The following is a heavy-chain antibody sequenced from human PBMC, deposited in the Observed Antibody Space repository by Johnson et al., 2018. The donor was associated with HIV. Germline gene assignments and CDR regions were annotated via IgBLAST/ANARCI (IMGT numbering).Heavy chain of an antibody. CDR2: SSRSGSTI. D-gene: IGHD6-13*01. CDR1: GFNLSDYY. CDR3: AKGIAAAGTGAFDI. J-gene: IGHJ3*02. Sequence: QVQLVESGGGLVKPGGSLRLSCAASGFNLSDYYMRWIRQTPGKGLEWVSDSSRSGSTIYYADSVKGRFTISRDNSKNTLYLQMNSLRAEDTAVYYCAKGIAAAGTGAFDIWGQGTMVTVSS. V-gene: IGHV3-11*01.